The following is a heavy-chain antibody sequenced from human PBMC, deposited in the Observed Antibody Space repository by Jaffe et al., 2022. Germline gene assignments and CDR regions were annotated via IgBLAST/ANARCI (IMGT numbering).Heavy chain of an antibody. CDR2: IKSKTDRGTT. Sequence: EVQLVESGGGMVKPGGSLRLSCAASGFTFTNAWMSWVRQAPGKGLEWVGRIKSKTDRGTTDYAAPVKGRFTISRDDSKNTLYLQMNGLKIEDTAVYYCTKNKLYHFDNWGPGTLVTVSS. CDR1: GFTFTNAW. V-gene: IGHV3-15*01. J-gene: IGHJ4*02. CDR3: TKNKLYHFDN.